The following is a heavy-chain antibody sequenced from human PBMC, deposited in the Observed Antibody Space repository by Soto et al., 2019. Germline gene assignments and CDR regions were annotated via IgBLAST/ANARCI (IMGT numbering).Heavy chain of an antibody. CDR3: AREAVNYYDSSGYCTY. CDR1: GDSISSGGYY. V-gene: IGHV4-31*03. CDR2: IYYSGST. D-gene: IGHD3-22*01. Sequence: SDTLSLTCTVSGDSISSGGYYWSWIRQHPGKGLEWIGYIYYSGSTYYNPSLKSRVTISVDTSKNQFSLKLSSVTAADTAVYYCAREAVNYYDSSGYCTYWGQGTLVTVSS. J-gene: IGHJ4*02.